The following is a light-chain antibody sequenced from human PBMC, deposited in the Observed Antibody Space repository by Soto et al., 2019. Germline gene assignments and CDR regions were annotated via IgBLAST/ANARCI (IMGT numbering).Light chain of an antibody. CDR2: SNN. J-gene: IGLJ2*01. V-gene: IGLV1-44*01. CDR1: SSNIGSNT. CDR3: AAWDDSLNGVV. Sequence: QSVLTQPPSASGTPGQTVTISCSGSSSNIGSNTVNWYQQLPGTAPKLLIYSNNQRPSGVPDRFSGSKSGTSASLAISGLQSEDEGDYYCAAWDDSLNGVVFGGGTKLTVL.